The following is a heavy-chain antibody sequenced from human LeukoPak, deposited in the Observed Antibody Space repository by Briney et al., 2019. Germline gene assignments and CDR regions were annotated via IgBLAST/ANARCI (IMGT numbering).Heavy chain of an antibody. CDR2: ISYDGNNH. Sequence: GGSLRLSCAASGFTFSSYSMNWVRQAPGKGLEWVAVISYDGNNHYYADSVKGRFTISRDNSKNTLYLQMNSLRAEDTALYYCARVTPGQTFDYWGQGTLVTVSS. V-gene: IGHV3-30*03. CDR3: ARVTPGQTFDY. CDR1: GFTFSSYS. J-gene: IGHJ4*02. D-gene: IGHD1-14*01.